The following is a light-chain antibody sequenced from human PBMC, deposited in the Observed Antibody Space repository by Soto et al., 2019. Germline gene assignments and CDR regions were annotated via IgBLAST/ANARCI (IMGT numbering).Light chain of an antibody. CDR3: QRYNWAPNT. CDR1: RDISSS. J-gene: IGKJ2*01. Sequence: DVQMTQSPSSLSASVGDRVTITCRASRDISSSLAWYQQKPGKVPKLLIYAASTLHAGVQSRFSGSGSGTFFTLTINIVQPEDAANYCCQRYNWAPNTFGRGTRLEIK. CDR2: AAS. V-gene: IGKV1-27*01.